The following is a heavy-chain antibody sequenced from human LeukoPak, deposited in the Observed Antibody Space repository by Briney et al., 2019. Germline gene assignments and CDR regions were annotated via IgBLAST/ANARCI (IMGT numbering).Heavy chain of an antibody. CDR3: ARVAVGYCGN. CDR1: GGSISSGDYY. J-gene: IGHJ4*02. CDR2: IYYSGST. Sequence: SETLSLTCTVSGGSISSGDYYWRWIRQPPGKGLEWIGYIYYSGSTYYNPSLKSRVTISVDTSKNQFSLKLSSVTAADTAVYYCARVAVGYCGNWGQGTLVTVSS. D-gene: IGHD3-22*01. V-gene: IGHV4-30-4*01.